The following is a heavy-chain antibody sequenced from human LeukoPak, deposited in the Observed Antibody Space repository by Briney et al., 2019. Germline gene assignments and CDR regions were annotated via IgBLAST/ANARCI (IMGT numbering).Heavy chain of an antibody. D-gene: IGHD2-15*01. CDR3: ARARGYCSGGSCYPPLDY. CDR1: GYTFTSYA. J-gene: IGHJ4*02. Sequence: ASVKVSCTASGYTFTSYAMHWVRQAPGQRLEWMGWINAGNGNTKYSQKFQGRVTITGDTSASTAYMELSSLRSEDTAVYYCARARGYCSGGSCYPPLDYWGQGTLVTVSS. CDR2: INAGNGNT. V-gene: IGHV1-3*01.